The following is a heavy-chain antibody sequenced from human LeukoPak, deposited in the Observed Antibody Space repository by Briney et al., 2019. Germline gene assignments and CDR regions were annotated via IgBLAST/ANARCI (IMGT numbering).Heavy chain of an antibody. Sequence: SVKVSCKASGGTFSSYAISWVRQAPGQGLEWMGRIIPIFGTANYAQKFQGRVTITTDESTSTAYMELSRLRSEDTAVYYCARDLSGYSYGYGLDYWGQGTLVTVSS. D-gene: IGHD5-18*01. V-gene: IGHV1-69*05. CDR3: ARDLSGYSYGYGLDY. CDR2: IIPIFGTA. J-gene: IGHJ4*02. CDR1: GGTFSSYA.